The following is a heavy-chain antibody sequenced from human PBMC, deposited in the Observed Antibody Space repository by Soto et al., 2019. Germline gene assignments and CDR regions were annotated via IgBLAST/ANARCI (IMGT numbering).Heavy chain of an antibody. J-gene: IGHJ4*02. Sequence: EVQLVESGGGLVQPGESLILCCVASGFMFSTNWMSWVRQAPGKRLEWVATIKPDGSEMSYVDSVKGRFTISRDNAQNSVSLQMNSLRAEDTAVYYCATYHPFNYWGQGTLVTVSS. CDR3: ATYHPFNY. D-gene: IGHD2-2*01. CDR2: IKPDGSEM. CDR1: GFMFSTNW. V-gene: IGHV3-7*03.